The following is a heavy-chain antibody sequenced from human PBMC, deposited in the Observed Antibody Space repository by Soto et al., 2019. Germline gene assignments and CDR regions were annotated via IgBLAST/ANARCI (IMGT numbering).Heavy chain of an antibody. CDR1: GYTFTRSG. J-gene: IGHJ6*02. D-gene: IGHD2-8*01. Sequence: QGHLVQSEAEVKKSGASVKVSCKASGYTFTRSGISWVRQAPGQGLEWMVWISGYNGDTNYAQKLQGRVSMTIDTSTTTAYMELRSLTSDYTAVYYCAKNGQPPYYSYGLDVGGQGTKVTVSS. CDR3: AKNGQPPYYSYGLDV. V-gene: IGHV1-18*01. CDR2: ISGYNGDT.